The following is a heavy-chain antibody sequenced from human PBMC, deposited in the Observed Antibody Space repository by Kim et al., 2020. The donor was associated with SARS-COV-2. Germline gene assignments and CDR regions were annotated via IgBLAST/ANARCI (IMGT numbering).Heavy chain of an antibody. Sequence: GGSLRLSCAASGFTFGSYSLNWVRQAPGKGLEWLSYISSSGSTIHYEDSVKGRFTISRDNAKNSLYLQMNSLRTEDTAVYFCARDYYGSGSLDAFDVWG. D-gene: IGHD3-10*01. J-gene: IGHJ3*01. V-gene: IGHV3-48*04. CDR3: ARDYYGSGSLDAFDV. CDR1: GFTFGSYS. CDR2: ISSSGSTI.